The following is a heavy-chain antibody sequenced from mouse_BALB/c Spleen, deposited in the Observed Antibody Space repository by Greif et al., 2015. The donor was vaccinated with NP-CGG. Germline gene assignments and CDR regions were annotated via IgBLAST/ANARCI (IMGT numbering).Heavy chain of an antibody. D-gene: IGHD2-4*01. CDR3: AGEYDYWFAY. CDR2: IDPENGNT. J-gene: IGHJ3*01. CDR1: GFNIKDYY. Sequence: EVQLQQSGAELVRPGALVKLSCKASGFNIKDYYMHWVKQRPEQGLEWIGWIDPENGNTIYDPKFQGKASITADTSSSTAYLQLSSLTSEDTAVYYCAGEYDYWFAYWGQGTLVTVSA. V-gene: IGHV14-1*02.